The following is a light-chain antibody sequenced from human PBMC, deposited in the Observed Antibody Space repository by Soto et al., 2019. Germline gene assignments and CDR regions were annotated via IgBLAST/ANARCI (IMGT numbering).Light chain of an antibody. Sequence: EIVLTQSPGTLSLSPGERATLSCRASQSVYSSYLAWYQQKPGQAPRLLIYGASNMATGIPDRFSGSGSETDFTRTISRLEPEDFGVYYCQQYGSSPVTFGPGTRGDIK. V-gene: IGKV3-20*01. CDR1: QSVYSSY. CDR2: GAS. J-gene: IGKJ3*01. CDR3: QQYGSSPVT.